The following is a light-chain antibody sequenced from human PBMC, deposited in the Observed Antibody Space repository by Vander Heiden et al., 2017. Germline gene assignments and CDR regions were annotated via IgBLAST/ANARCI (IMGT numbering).Light chain of an antibody. CDR3: QQADSTPLT. V-gene: IGKV1-12*01. Sequence: DIQMTQSPSSVSASVGDRVTITCRASQAISSWVAWYQHKPGKAPKLLIYTASTLQSGVPSRFSGSGSGTEFTLTISSLQPEDFATYFCQQADSTPLTFGAGTKVEIK. CDR2: TAS. J-gene: IGKJ4*01. CDR1: QAISSW.